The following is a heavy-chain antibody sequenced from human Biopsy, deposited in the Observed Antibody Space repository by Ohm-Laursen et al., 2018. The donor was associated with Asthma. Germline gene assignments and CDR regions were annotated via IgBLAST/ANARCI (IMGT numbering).Heavy chain of an antibody. CDR3: ARTVDYSHYYGIDV. CDR2: ISVYNGNT. CDR1: GYTFNSAG. J-gene: IGHJ6*02. D-gene: IGHD3-10*01. Sequence: ASVKVSCKTSGYTFNSAGITWVRQAPGQGLEWMGWISVYNGNTKVAQKLQDRITMITDTSTSTAYMELRSLRSDDTAVYFCARTVDYSHYYGIDVWGQGTTVTVS. V-gene: IGHV1-18*01.